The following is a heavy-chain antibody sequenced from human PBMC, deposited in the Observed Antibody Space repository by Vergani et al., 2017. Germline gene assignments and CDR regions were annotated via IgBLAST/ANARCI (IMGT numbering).Heavy chain of an antibody. J-gene: IGHJ6*02. CDR2: IYYSGST. V-gene: IGHV4-39*01. Sequence: QLQLQESGPGLVKPSETLSLTCTVSGGSISSSSYYWGWIRQPPGKGLEWIGSIYYSGSTYYNPSLKSRVTISVDTSKNQFSLKLSSVTAADTAVYYCARCYSNYAPHYYYYYGMDVWGQGTTVTVSS. CDR3: ARCYSNYAPHYYYYYGMDV. D-gene: IGHD4-11*01. CDR1: GGSISSSSYY.